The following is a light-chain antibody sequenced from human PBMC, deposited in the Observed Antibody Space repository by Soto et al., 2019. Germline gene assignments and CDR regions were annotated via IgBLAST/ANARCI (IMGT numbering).Light chain of an antibody. J-gene: IGKJ4*01. Sequence: IVMTQSPATLSVSPGERATLSCRASQSVTSNLAWYQQKPGQAPRLVIYGASTRATGIPARFSGSGSGTEFTLTISSLQSEDFAVYYCQQYNDWHPLTFGGGTRVEIK. CDR1: QSVTSN. CDR2: GAS. V-gene: IGKV3-15*01. CDR3: QQYNDWHPLT.